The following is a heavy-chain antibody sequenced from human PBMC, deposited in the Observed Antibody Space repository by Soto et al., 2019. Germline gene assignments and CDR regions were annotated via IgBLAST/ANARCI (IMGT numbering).Heavy chain of an antibody. V-gene: IGHV4-4*07. J-gene: IGHJ6*02. D-gene: IGHD4-4*01. Sequence: QVQLQESGPGLVKPSETLSLTCTVSGGSISSYYWSWIRQPAGKGLEWIGRIYTSGSTNYNPSLRSRVTMSVDTSKNQFSLKLSYVNAADTAVYYCARDQAYSNYVHYYYYGMDVWGQGTTVTVSS. CDR1: GGSISSYY. CDR2: IYTSGST. CDR3: ARDQAYSNYVHYYYYGMDV.